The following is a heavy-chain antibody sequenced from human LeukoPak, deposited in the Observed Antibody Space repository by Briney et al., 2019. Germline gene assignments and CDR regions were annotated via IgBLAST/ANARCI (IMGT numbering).Heavy chain of an antibody. CDR2: ISGSGGST. D-gene: IGHD4-17*01. CDR3: VLPYDYGDYVFDY. J-gene: IGHJ4*02. V-gene: IGHV3-23*01. CDR1: GFTFSSYA. Sequence: GGSLRLSCAAPGFTFSSYAMSWVRQAPGKGLEWVSAISGSGGSTYYADSVKGRFTISRDNSKNTLYLQMNSLRAEDTAVYYCVLPYDYGDYVFDYWGQGTLVTVSS.